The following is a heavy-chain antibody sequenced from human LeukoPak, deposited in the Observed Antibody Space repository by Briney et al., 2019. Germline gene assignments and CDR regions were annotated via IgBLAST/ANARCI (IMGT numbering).Heavy chain of an antibody. CDR2: IIPIFGTA. D-gene: IGHD2-2*01. CDR1: GGTFSSYA. CDR3: ARNIVVVPAAIGNYYYYYYMDV. Sequence: SVKVSCKASGGTFSSYAISWVRQAPGQGLEWMGGIIPIFGTANYAQKFQGRVTITTDESTSTAYMELSSLRSEDTAVYYCARNIVVVPAAIGNYYYYYYMDVWGKGTTVTVSS. V-gene: IGHV1-69*05. J-gene: IGHJ6*03.